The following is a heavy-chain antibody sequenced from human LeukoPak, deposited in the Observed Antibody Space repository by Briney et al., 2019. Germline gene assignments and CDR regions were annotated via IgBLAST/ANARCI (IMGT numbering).Heavy chain of an antibody. CDR1: GGSISSHY. CDR3: ARHYDGRGSGSYYEDY. CDR2: TNHVGST. J-gene: IGHJ4*02. D-gene: IGHD1-26*01. Sequence: SETLPLTCTVSGGSISSHYWSWIRQPPGKGLQWVGYTNHVGSTDYNPSLKSRVTISIDTSKNQFSLKLSSVTAADTAVYYCARHYDGRGSGSYYEDYWGQGTLVIVSS. V-gene: IGHV4-59*08.